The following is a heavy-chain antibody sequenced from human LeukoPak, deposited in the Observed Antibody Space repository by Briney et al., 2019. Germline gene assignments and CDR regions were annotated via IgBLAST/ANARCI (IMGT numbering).Heavy chain of an antibody. CDR3: ARDLLSYPYSWFDP. J-gene: IGHJ5*02. CDR1: GGSISSGSYY. V-gene: IGHV4-61*02. Sequence: PSETLSLTCTVSGGSISSGSYYWSWIRQPAGKGLEWIGRIYTSGSTNYNPSLKSRVSVSLDTSKNQFSLKLSSVTAADTAVYYCARDLLSYPYSWFDPWGQGTLVTVSS. CDR2: IYTSGST. D-gene: IGHD2-2*02.